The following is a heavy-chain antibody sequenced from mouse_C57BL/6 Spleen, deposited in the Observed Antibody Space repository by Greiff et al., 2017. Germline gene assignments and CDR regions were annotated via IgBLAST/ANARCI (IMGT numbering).Heavy chain of an antibody. D-gene: IGHD1-1*01. CDR1: GFTFSDYG. CDR2: ISNLAYSI. CDR3: ARQKGISTTEGNAMDY. Sequence: DVMLVESGGGLVQPGGSLKLSCAASGFTFSDYGMAWVRQAPRKGPEWVAFISNLAYSIYYADTVTGRFTLSRENAKDTMYLEMSSLRSEDTAMYYCARQKGISTTEGNAMDYGGQGTSVTVSS. V-gene: IGHV5-15*01. J-gene: IGHJ4*01.